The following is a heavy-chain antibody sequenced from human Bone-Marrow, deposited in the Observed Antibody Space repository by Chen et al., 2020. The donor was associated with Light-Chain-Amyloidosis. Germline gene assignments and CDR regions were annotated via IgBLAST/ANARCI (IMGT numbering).Heavy chain of an antibody. CDR2: ISTYNGNT. CDR3: ARDPGYSSSWSPGSF. Sequence: QVQLVQSGAEVKKPGASVKVSCKASGYTFTSYGISWVRQAPGQGLEWMGWISTYNGNTNYAQNLQGRVTMTTDTSTSTAYMELRRLRYDDTAVYYCARDPGYSSSWSPGSFWGQGTLVTVSS. D-gene: IGHD6-13*01. V-gene: IGHV1-18*01. CDR1: GYTFTSYG. J-gene: IGHJ4*02.